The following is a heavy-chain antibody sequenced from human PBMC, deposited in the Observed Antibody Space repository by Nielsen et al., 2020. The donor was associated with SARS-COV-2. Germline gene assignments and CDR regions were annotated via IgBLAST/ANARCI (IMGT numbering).Heavy chain of an antibody. Sequence: SETLSLTCAVYGGSFSGYYWSWIRQPPGKGLEWIGEINHSGSTDYNPSLKSRVTISVDKSKNQFSLKLSSVTAADTAVYYCASQPQLEGDYWGQGTLVTVSS. D-gene: IGHD1-1*01. CDR2: INHSGST. J-gene: IGHJ4*02. CDR3: ASQPQLEGDY. CDR1: GGSFSGYY. V-gene: IGHV4-34*01.